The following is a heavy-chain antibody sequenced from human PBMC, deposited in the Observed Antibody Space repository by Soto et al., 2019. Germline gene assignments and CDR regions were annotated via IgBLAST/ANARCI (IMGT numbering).Heavy chain of an antibody. Sequence: EVQLLESGGALVQPGGSLRLSCAASGFTFSSYAMSWVRQAPGQGLEWLTLITDSGGSTYYADSVKGRFTISRDDSKNTLYLQKNSLKSEDTDVYYCAKWGLTTPDYWGQGTLVTVSS. CDR2: ITDSGGST. V-gene: IGHV3-23*01. CDR1: GFTFSSYA. J-gene: IGHJ4*02. D-gene: IGHD2-15*01. CDR3: AKWGLTTPDY.